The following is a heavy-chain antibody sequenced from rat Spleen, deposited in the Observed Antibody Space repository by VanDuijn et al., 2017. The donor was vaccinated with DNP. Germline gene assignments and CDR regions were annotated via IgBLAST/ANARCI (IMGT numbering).Heavy chain of an antibody. CDR2: ISYSGST. D-gene: IGHD1-7*01. CDR1: GYSITSNY. J-gene: IGHJ2*01. Sequence: EVQLQESGSGLVKPSQSLSLTCSVTGYSITSNYWGWIRKFPGNKLEYIGHISYSGSTNYNPSLKSRFSITRDTSKNHFLLHLNSVTTEDTATYYCARWTRYFDYWGQGIMVTVSS. V-gene: IGHV3-1*01. CDR3: ARWTRYFDY.